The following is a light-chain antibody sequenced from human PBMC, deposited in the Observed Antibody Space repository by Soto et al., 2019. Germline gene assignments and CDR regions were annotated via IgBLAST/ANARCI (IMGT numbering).Light chain of an antibody. V-gene: IGKV3-15*01. CDR2: GAS. CDR1: QSVSSN. CDR3: QQYNNWPPYT. J-gene: IGKJ2*01. Sequence: EIVMTKSPATLSVSPGERATLSCRASQSVSSNLAWYQHKPGQAPRLLIYGASPRATGIPARFSGSGSGTEFXXXXSSXXSEDFAVYYCQQYNNWPPYTFGQGTKLEIK.